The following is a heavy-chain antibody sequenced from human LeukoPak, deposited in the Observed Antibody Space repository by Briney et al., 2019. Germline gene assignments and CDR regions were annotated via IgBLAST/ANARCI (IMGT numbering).Heavy chain of an antibody. Sequence: SETLSLTCTVSGGSISSYYWSWIRQPPGKGLERIGYIYYSGSTNYNPSLKSRVTISVDTSKNQFSLKLSSVTAADTAVYYCARATMAYYYYYGMDVWGQGTTVTVSS. V-gene: IGHV4-59*08. CDR2: IYYSGST. CDR3: ARATMAYYYYYGMDV. D-gene: IGHD3-10*01. J-gene: IGHJ6*02. CDR1: GGSISSYY.